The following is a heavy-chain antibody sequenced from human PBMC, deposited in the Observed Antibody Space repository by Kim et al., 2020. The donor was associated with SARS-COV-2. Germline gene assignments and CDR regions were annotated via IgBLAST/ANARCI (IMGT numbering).Heavy chain of an antibody. CDR2: ISSSSSYI. Sequence: GGSLRLSCAASGFTFSSYSMNWVRQAPGKGLEWVSSISSSSSYIYYADSVKGRFTISRDNAKNSLYLQMNSLRAEDTAVYYCARDEEYQLLSYYYYGMDVWGQGTTVTVSS. CDR1: GFTFSSYS. V-gene: IGHV3-21*01. CDR3: ARDEEYQLLSYYYYGMDV. D-gene: IGHD2-2*01. J-gene: IGHJ6*02.